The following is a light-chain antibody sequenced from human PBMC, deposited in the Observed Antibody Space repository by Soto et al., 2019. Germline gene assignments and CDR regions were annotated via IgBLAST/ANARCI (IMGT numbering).Light chain of an antibody. CDR1: QSVSSY. Sequence: EIVLTQSPATLSLSPGERSTLSCRASQSVSSYLAWYQQKPGQAPRLLIYDASTRATGIPARFSGSGSGTDFTLTITSLEPEDFAVYYCQQRSNWPPTFXQGTKVDIK. V-gene: IGKV3-11*01. CDR2: DAS. J-gene: IGKJ1*01. CDR3: QQRSNWPPT.